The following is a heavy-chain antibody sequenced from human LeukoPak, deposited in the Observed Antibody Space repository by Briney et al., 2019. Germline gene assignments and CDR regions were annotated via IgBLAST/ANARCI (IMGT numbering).Heavy chain of an antibody. CDR3: VGRAARYFDY. J-gene: IGHJ4*02. CDR2: IFHSGST. V-gene: IGHV4-59*01. Sequence: SETLSLTCIVSGDSISGYYWSWIRQPPGKGLEWIGYIFHSGSTNYSASLKSRVAISVDTSKNQFSLSLNSVTAADTAVYYCVGRAARYFDYWGQGILVTVSS. D-gene: IGHD2-15*01. CDR1: GDSISGYY.